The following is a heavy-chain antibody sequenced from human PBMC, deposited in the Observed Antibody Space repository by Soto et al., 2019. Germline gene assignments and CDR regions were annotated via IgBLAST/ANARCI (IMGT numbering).Heavy chain of an antibody. CDR1: RYTFTSYG. D-gene: IGHD6-19*01. V-gene: IGHV1-18*01. CDR2: ISAYNGNT. Sequence: ASVKVSCKASRYTFTSYGISWVRQAPGQGLEWMGWISAYNGNTNYAQKLQGRVTMTTDTSTSTAYMELRSLRSDDTAVYYCARARTPYSSGWTGEYFQHWGQGTLVTVSS. CDR3: ARARTPYSSGWTGEYFQH. J-gene: IGHJ1*01.